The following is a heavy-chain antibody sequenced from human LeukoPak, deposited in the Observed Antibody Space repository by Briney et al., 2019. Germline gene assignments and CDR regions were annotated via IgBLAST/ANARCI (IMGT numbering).Heavy chain of an antibody. CDR1: GGSISSSRYY. CDR3: ARSRLEWFASDAFDI. CDR2: SDHSGST. Sequence: SETLSLTCTVSGGSISSSRYYWAWIRQTPGKGLVCIASSDHSGSTNYNPSLKSRVTTSVHKSKKQFSLKLSSVTAEYTAVYYCARSRLEWFASDAFDIWGPATMVAVSS. D-gene: IGHD3-3*01. J-gene: IGHJ3*02. V-gene: IGHV4-39*01.